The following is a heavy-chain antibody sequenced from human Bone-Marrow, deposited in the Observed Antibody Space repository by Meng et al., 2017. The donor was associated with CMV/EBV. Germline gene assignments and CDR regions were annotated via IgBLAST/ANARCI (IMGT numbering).Heavy chain of an antibody. V-gene: IGHV3-21*01. J-gene: IGHJ4*02. D-gene: IGHD5-12*01. CDR1: GFTFSSYS. Sequence: GGSLRLSCAASGFTFSSYSMNWVRQAPGKGLEWVSSISSSYIYYADSVKGRFTISRDNAKNSLYLQMNSLRAEDTAVYYCAREGAQWLRIGRPFDYWGQGTLVTVSS. CDR2: ISSSYI. CDR3: AREGAQWLRIGRPFDY.